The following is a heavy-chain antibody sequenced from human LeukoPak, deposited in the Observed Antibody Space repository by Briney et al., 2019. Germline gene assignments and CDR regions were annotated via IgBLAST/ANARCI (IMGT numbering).Heavy chain of an antibody. V-gene: IGHV3-21*01. CDR3: ARDERGTCFDY. J-gene: IGHJ4*02. CDR1: GFTFSSYD. Sequence: GGSLRLSCAASGFTFSSYDMHWVRQAPGKGLEWVSSTSSSSSYIYYADSVKGRFTISRDNSKSTLYLQMNSLRAEDTAVYYCARDERGTCFDYWGQGTLVTVSS. CDR2: TSSSSSYI.